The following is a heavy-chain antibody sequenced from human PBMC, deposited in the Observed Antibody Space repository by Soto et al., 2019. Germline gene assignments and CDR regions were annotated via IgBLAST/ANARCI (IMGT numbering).Heavy chain of an antibody. CDR3: ASTVTTSGWRKSSDY. CDR1: GGAITTSSYY. D-gene: IGHD4-17*01. CDR2: IHYSGST. Sequence: TGSVSGGAITTSSYYGGCIRRPRGKGLEWIGSIHYSGSTYYNPSLNIRIAISVHTSKTRFSLKLSSVTAAVTAVYYCASTVTTSGWRKSSDYWGQGTLVTVSS. J-gene: IGHJ4*02. V-gene: IGHV4-39*01.